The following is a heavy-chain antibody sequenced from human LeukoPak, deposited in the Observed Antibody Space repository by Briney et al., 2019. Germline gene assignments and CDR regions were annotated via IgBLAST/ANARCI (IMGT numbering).Heavy chain of an antibody. CDR2: IDPSDSYT. J-gene: IGHJ4*02. D-gene: IGHD3-22*01. CDR1: GYSFTSYW. V-gene: IGHV5-10-1*01. CDR3: ARHDNHYYDSSGYYSKDY. Sequence: GESLKISCQGSGYSFTSYWISWVRQMPGKGLEWMGRIDPSDSYTNYSPSFQGHVTISADKSISTAYLQWSSLKASDTAMYYCARHDNHYYDSSGYYSKDYWGRGTLVTVSS.